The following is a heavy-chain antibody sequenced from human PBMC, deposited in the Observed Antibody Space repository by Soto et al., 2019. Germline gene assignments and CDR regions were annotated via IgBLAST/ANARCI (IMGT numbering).Heavy chain of an antibody. J-gene: IGHJ4*02. Sequence: GASVKVSCKASGYTFTSYGISWVRQAPGQGLEWMGWISAYNGNTNYAQKLQGRVTMTTDTSTSTAYMELRSLRSDDTAVYYCARVIGMTTVTTLDYWGQGTLVTVSS. D-gene: IGHD4-4*01. CDR1: GYTFTSYG. CDR2: ISAYNGNT. CDR3: ARVIGMTTVTTLDY. V-gene: IGHV1-18*01.